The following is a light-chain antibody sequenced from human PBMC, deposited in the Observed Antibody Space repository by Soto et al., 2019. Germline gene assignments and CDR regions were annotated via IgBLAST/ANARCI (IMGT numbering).Light chain of an antibody. CDR1: SSDIGAYIY. Sequence: QSVLAQPPSASGSPGQSVTISCTRTSSDIGAYIYVSWYQQHTGKAPKLMISEVSRRPSGVPERFSGSKSGNTASLTVSGLQADDEAHYYCRSYAGSNNFVFGTGTKVTVL. V-gene: IGLV2-8*01. J-gene: IGLJ1*01. CDR2: EVS. CDR3: RSYAGSNNFV.